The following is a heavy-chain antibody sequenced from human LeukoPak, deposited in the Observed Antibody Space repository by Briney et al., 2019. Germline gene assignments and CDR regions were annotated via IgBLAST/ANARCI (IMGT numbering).Heavy chain of an antibody. CDR2: IYYSGST. CDR1: GGSISSGSYF. D-gene: IGHD1-7*01. V-gene: IGHV4-39*01. Sequence: SETLSLTCTVFGGSISSGSYFWGWIRQPPGKRLEWIGSIYYSGSTYYNPSLKSRVTISVDTSKRQFSLKLNSVTAADTAVYYCARQSSPELELRRAHFDYWGQGTLVTVSS. J-gene: IGHJ4*02. CDR3: ARQSSPELELRRAHFDY.